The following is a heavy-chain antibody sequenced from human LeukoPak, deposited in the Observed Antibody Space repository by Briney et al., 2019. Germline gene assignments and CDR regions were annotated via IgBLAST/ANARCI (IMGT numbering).Heavy chain of an antibody. CDR2: MNPDNGNT. CDR3: TRGACIRAHGFDI. Sequence: ASVKVSCKAYGYTFTRYDIHWARRATGQGLEWMGWMNPDNGNTGYAQKFQGSLTMSSNTSFRTVYMELGSLRYEDTAIYYYTRGACIRAHGFDIWGQGTLVTVSS. CDR1: GYTFTRYD. V-gene: IGHV1-8*01. D-gene: IGHD3-10*01. J-gene: IGHJ4*02.